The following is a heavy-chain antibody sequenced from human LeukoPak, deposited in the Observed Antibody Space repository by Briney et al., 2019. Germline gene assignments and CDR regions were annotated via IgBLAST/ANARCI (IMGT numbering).Heavy chain of an antibody. CDR1: GFTFSSYA. CDR2: IRDSGGGT. Sequence: GGSLRLSCAASGFTFSSYAMSWVRQAPGKGLEWVSTIRDSGGGTYYADSVKGRFTISRDNSKNSLYLQMSSLRAEDTALYYCTKGVRSGTYYNCFDPWGQGTLVTVSS. J-gene: IGHJ5*02. V-gene: IGHV3-23*01. CDR3: TKGVRSGTYYNCFDP. D-gene: IGHD1-26*01.